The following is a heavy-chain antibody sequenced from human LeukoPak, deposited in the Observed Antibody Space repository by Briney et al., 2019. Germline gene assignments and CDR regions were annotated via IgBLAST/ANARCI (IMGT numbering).Heavy chain of an antibody. Sequence: GGSLRLSCAASGFTFSSYAMHWVRQAPGKGLEWMGGFDPEDGETIYAQKFQGRVTMTEDTSTDTAYMGLSSLRSEDTAVYYCATVKIERIQLSFDYWGQGTLVTVSS. CDR2: FDPEDGET. CDR1: GFTFSSYA. J-gene: IGHJ4*02. V-gene: IGHV1-24*01. CDR3: ATVKIERIQLSFDY. D-gene: IGHD5-18*01.